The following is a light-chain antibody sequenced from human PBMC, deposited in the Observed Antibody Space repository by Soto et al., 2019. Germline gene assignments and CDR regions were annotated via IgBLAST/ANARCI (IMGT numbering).Light chain of an antibody. J-gene: IGKJ2*01. CDR2: DAS. V-gene: IGKV3-15*01. CDR1: QNIRSS. CDR3: QQYDIWPPYT. Sequence: VMTQSPSSLSASPGERVTLSCRARQNIRSSLAWYQQRPGQAPRLLIYDASTRATGIPPRFSGGGSGTEFTVTISSLQSEDFAIYYCQQYDIWPPYTFGQGTKVDIK.